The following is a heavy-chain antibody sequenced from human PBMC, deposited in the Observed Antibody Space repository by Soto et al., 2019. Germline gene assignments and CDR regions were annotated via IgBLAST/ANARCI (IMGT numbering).Heavy chain of an antibody. J-gene: IGHJ6*02. V-gene: IGHV1-24*01. D-gene: IGHD3-22*01. CDR2: FDPEDGET. CDR1: GYTLTELS. CDR3: ATAPSLSGYYYYYYYGMDV. Sequence: ASVKVSCKVSGYTLTELSMHWVRQAPGKGLEWMGGFDPEDGETIYAQKFQGRVTMTEDTSTDTAYMELSSLRSEDTAVYYCATAPSLSGYYYYYYYGMDVWGQGTTVTVSS.